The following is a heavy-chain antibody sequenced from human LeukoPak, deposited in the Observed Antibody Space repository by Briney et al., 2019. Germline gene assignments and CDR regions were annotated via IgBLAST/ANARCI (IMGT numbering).Heavy chain of an antibody. CDR2: LNPSGAST. V-gene: IGHV1-46*02. J-gene: IGHJ4*02. CDR3: AREVVVRGPGIAAAASGY. Sequence: ASVKVSCKAPGYIFNNYYIHWVRQAPGQGLEWMGILNPSGASTSSAQKFQGRVTMTSDTSTSTVFMELSSLRSDDTAVYYCAREVVVRGPGIAAAASGYWGQGTLVTVSS. CDR1: GYIFNNYY. D-gene: IGHD6-13*01.